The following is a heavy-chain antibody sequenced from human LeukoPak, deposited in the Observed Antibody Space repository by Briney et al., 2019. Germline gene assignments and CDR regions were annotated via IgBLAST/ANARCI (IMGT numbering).Heavy chain of an antibody. CDR2: ISYDGSNK. CDR3: AGGSGSYYRYYYYGMDV. CDR1: GFTFSSYA. V-gene: IGHV3-30*04. D-gene: IGHD3-10*01. Sequence: GRSLRLYCAASGFTFSSYAMHWVRQAPGKGLEWVAVISYDGSNKYYADSVKGRFTISRDNSKNTLYLQMNSLRAEDTAVYYCAGGSGSYYRYYYYGMDVWGKGTTVTVSS. J-gene: IGHJ6*04.